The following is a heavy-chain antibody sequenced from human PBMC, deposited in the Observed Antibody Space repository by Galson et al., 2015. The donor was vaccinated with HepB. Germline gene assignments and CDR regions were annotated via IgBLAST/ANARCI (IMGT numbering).Heavy chain of an antibody. J-gene: IGHJ6*02. D-gene: IGHD2-21*02. CDR3: AKVWGDSKSHYYYYGMDV. CDR1: GFTFSNYG. V-gene: IGHV3-30*18. Sequence: SLRLSCAASGFTFSNYGMHWVRQAPGKGLERVAVISYDGSNKYYADSVKGRFTISRDNSKNTLHLQMNSLRAEDTAVYYCAKVWGDSKSHYYYYGMDVWGQGTTVTVSS. CDR2: ISYDGSNK.